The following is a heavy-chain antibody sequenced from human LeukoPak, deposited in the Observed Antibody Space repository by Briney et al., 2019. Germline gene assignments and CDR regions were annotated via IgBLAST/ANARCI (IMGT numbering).Heavy chain of an antibody. J-gene: IGHJ6*02. V-gene: IGHV3-30*18. Sequence: GGSLRLSCAASGFTFGSYGMHWVRQAPGKGLERVAVISHDGKKKFYVDFVKSRFTIFRDNSENTLYLQMNSLRTEDTAMYYCVKDTAMEPYDYYYYGMDVWGQGTTITVSS. CDR1: GFTFGSYG. D-gene: IGHD5-18*01. CDR2: ISHDGKKK. CDR3: VKDTAMEPYDYYYYGMDV.